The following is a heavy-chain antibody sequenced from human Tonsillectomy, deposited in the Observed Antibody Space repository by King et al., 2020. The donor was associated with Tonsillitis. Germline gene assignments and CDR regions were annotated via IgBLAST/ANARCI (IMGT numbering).Heavy chain of an antibody. J-gene: IGHJ4*02. CDR2: IDWDDDK. CDR3: ARTHAFGVFNDY. D-gene: IGHD3-3*01. Sequence: VTLKESGPALVKPSQTLTLTCTFSGFSLSTSGMCVSWIRQPPGKALEWLARIDWDDDKYYSTSLKTRLTISKDTSKNQVVLTMTNMDPVDTATYYCARTHAFGVFNDYWGQGTLVTVSS. V-gene: IGHV2-70*11. CDR1: GFSLSTSGMC.